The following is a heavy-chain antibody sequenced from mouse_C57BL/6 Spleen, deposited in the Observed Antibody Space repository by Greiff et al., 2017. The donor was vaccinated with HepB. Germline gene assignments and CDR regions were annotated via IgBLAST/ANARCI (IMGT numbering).Heavy chain of an antibody. D-gene: IGHD4-1*02. CDR1: GFTFSDYG. J-gene: IGHJ2*01. V-gene: IGHV5-17*01. CDR3: AQLGFDY. Sequence: DVKLVESGGGLVKPGGSLKLSCAASGFTFSDYGMHWVRQAPEKGLEWVAYISSGSSTIYYADTVKGRFTISRDNAKNTLFLQMTSLRSEDTAMYYCAQLGFDYWGQGTTLTVSS. CDR2: ISSGSSTI.